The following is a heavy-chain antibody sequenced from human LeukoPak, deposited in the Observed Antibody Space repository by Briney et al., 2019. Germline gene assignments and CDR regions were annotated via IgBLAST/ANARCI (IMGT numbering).Heavy chain of an antibody. CDR1: GGSISRYY. CDR3: ARQDYWGVAYHFDS. Sequence: SETLSLTCTVSGGSISRYYWSWIRQPPGKGLEWIGYIYYSGSTNYNPSLKSRVTISVDASNNHFSLNLTSVTAADTAIYYCARQDYWGVAYHFDSWSQGTLVTVSS. V-gene: IGHV4-59*08. J-gene: IGHJ4*02. CDR2: IYYSGST. D-gene: IGHD7-27*01.